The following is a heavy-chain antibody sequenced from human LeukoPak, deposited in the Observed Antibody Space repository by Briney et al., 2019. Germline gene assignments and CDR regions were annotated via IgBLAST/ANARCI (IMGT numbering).Heavy chain of an antibody. CDR3: ARGDFWSGDYTDAFDV. J-gene: IGHJ3*01. D-gene: IGHD3-3*01. CDR2: IKPDGSEK. CDR1: GFTFSSYA. V-gene: IGHV3-7*04. Sequence: GGSLRLSCAASGFTFSSYAMSWVRQAPGKGLEWVANIKPDGSEKYCVDSVKGRFSISRDNVRNVLYLQMNNLRAGDTALYYCARGDFWSGDYTDAFDVWGQGTMVTVSA.